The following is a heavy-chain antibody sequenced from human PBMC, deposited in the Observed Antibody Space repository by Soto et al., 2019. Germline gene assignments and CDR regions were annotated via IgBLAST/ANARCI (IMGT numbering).Heavy chain of an antibody. CDR1: GFTFSSYS. V-gene: IGHV3-21*01. Sequence: GGSPRLSCAASGFTFSSYSMNWVRQAPGKGLEWVSSISSSSYIYYADSVKGRFTISRDNAKNSLYLQMNSLRAEDTAVYYCARVRGGTRNYYYYGMDVWGQGTTVTVSS. J-gene: IGHJ6*02. CDR3: ARVRGGTRNYYYYGMDV. D-gene: IGHD3-16*01. CDR2: ISSSSYI.